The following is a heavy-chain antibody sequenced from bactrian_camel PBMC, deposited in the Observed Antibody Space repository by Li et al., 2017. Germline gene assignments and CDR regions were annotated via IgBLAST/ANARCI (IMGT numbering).Heavy chain of an antibody. J-gene: IGHJ4*01. V-gene: IGHV3S53*01. CDR2: IDSDGRT. Sequence: VQLVESGGGSVQAGGSLRLSCVASSDPYRMKCMAWFRQVPGKEREGVAGIDSDGRTNYTSSVKGRFTISRDSAKSTLYLQMNEVKPEDAAVYYCARPIGDECLSLREYAYWGQG. CDR3: ARPIGDECLSLREYAY. CDR1: SDPYRMKC.